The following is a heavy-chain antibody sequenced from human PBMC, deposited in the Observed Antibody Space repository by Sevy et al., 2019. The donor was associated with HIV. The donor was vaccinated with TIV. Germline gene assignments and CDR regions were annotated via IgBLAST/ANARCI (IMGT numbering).Heavy chain of an antibody. CDR2: IKQDGSVK. Sequence: GGSLRLSCAASGFAFRTFWMSWVRQAPGKGLEWVANIKQDGSVKYYMDSVKGRFTISRDNAKNSLYPQMSSLTVEDTAVYYCAKQRGWICSHDVCSPYYSDSWGQGTLVTVSS. V-gene: IGHV3-7*01. CDR1: GFAFRTFW. J-gene: IGHJ4*02. CDR3: AKQRGWICSHDVCSPYYSDS. D-gene: IGHD5-12*01.